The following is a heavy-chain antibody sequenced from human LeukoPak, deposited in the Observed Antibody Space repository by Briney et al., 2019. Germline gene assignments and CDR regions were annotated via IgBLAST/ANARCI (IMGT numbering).Heavy chain of an antibody. CDR2: IYYSGST. CDR1: GGSISSGVYY. D-gene: IGHD5-24*01. V-gene: IGHV4-31*03. Sequence: SQTLSLTCPVSGGSISSGVYYWSWIRQYPGKGLEWIGYIYYSGSTYYNPSLKSRVTISVDTSKNQFSLRLSSVTAADTAVYYCARGVRWLQLSYFDYWGQGTLVTVSS. CDR3: ARGVRWLQLSYFDY. J-gene: IGHJ4*02.